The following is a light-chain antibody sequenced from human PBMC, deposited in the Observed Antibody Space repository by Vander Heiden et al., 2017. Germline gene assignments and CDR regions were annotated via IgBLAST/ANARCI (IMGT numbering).Light chain of an antibody. J-gene: IGLJ1*01. CDR2: EVS. Sequence: QSALTQPASAAGSRGQSITISCTGTSSDVGGYNYGSWYQQHPGKAPKLMIYEVSNRPSGVSNRFSGSKSGNTASLTISGLQAEDEADYYCSSYTSSISYVFGTGTKVTVL. CDR1: SSDVGGYNY. V-gene: IGLV2-14*01. CDR3: SSYTSSISYV.